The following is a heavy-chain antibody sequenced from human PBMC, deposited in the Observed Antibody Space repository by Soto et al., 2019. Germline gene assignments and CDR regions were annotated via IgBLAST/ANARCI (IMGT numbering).Heavy chain of an antibody. V-gene: IGHV3-33*08. J-gene: IGHJ1*01. CDR3: ARAHISSEISMPQTFHH. CDR2: MRSDGSNK. CDR1: GFIFSNYD. D-gene: IGHD2-2*01. Sequence: QVQLVESGRGVVQPGRSLRLSCEASGFIFSNYDMYWVRQGPGKGLEWVALMRSDGSNKYYVDSVKGRFTISRDNSKNMLFLQMDSLRAEDTAVYYCARAHISSEISMPQTFHHWGPGTLVTVSS.